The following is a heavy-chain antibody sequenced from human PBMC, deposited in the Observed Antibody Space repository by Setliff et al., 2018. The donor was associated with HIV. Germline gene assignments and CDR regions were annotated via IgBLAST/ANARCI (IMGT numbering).Heavy chain of an antibody. J-gene: IGHJ6*03. CDR1: GFTFSSYA. CDR3: ARDGSYYNFWSGYPPWYMDV. CDR2: IRSDETNK. V-gene: IGHV3-30*02. Sequence: PGGSLRLSCVASGFTFSSYAMDWVRQVPGKAPEWVAFIRSDETNKYYSDSVKGRFTISRDTSKNTLYLQMNSLRAEDTAVYYCARDGSYYNFWSGYPPWYMDVWGKGTTVTVS. D-gene: IGHD3-3*01.